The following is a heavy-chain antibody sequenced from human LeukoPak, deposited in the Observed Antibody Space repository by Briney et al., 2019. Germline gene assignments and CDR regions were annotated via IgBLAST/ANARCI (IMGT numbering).Heavy chain of an antibody. CDR2: IYSSGST. CDR1: GGSISSGGYF. V-gene: IGHV4-31*03. J-gene: IGHJ4*02. D-gene: IGHD5-18*01. CDR3: ARGGKKTAMVTS. Sequence: SRTLSLTCTVSGGSISSGGYFWNWIRQLPGKGLEWIGYIYSSGSTYNPSLKSRVIISLDTSKNQFSLKLNSVTAADTAVYYCARGGKKTAMVTSWGQGTLVTVPS.